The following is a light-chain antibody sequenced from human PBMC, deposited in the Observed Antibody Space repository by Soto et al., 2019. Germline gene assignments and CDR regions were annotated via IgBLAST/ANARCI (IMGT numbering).Light chain of an antibody. CDR1: QDISNY. J-gene: IGKJ4*01. Sequence: DIQMTQSPSSLSASVGDRVTITCQASQDISNYLNWYQQKPGKAPKFLIYDASNLEKGVPSRFTGSGSGAHFTFTITSLQPEDIATYFCQQYDTLPLTFGGGTKVDIK. V-gene: IGKV1-33*01. CDR2: DAS. CDR3: QQYDTLPLT.